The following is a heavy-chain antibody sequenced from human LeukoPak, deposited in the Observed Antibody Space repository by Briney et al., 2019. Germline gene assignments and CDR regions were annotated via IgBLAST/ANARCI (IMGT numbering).Heavy chain of an antibody. D-gene: IGHD5-18*01. CDR2: MNPNSGNT. CDR3: ASSALWAPNYYYYYGMDV. V-gene: IGHV1-8*01. Sequence: ASVKVSCKASGYTFTSYDINWVRQATGQGLERMGWMNPNSGNTGYAQKFQGGVTMTRNTSISTAYMELSSLRSEDTAVYYCASSALWAPNYYYYYGMDVWGQGTTVTVSS. CDR1: GYTFTSYD. J-gene: IGHJ6*02.